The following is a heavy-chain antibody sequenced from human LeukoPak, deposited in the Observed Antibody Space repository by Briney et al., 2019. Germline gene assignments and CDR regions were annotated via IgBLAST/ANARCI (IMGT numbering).Heavy chain of an antibody. J-gene: IGHJ1*01. D-gene: IGHD6-13*01. Sequence: SETLSLTCSVFGAFISDYHWSWIRQPAGKGLEWIGRIYASGSTNYNPSLKSRVTMSVDTSRNQFSLNLSSVIAADTAVYYCARDRLRSRPFQHWGQGTLVTVSS. V-gene: IGHV4-4*07. CDR3: ARDRLRSRPFQH. CDR1: GAFISDYH. CDR2: IYASGST.